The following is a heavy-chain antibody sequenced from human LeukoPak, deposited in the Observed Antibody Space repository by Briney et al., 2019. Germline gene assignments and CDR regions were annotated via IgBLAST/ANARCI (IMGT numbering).Heavy chain of an antibody. CDR2: ISSSGSTI. J-gene: IGHJ4*02. V-gene: IGHV3-48*03. D-gene: IGHD2-21*02. Sequence: GGSLRLSCAASGFTFSSYEMNWVRQAPGKGLEWVSYISSSGSTIYYADSVKGRFTISRDNAKNSLYLQMNSLRAEDTAVYYCAKFATPYCGGDRSPGYFDYWGQGTLVTVSS. CDR3: AKFATPYCGGDRSPGYFDY. CDR1: GFTFSSYE.